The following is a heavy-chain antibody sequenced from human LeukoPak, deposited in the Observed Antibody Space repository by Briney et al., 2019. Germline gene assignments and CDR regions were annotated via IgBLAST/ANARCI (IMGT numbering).Heavy chain of an antibody. Sequence: GGSLRLSCAASGFTFSSYAMSWVRQAPGKGLEWVSAISGSGGSTYYADPVKGRFTISRDNSKNTLYLQMNSLRAEDTAVYYCAKDIASSGYYYATLDYWGQGTLVTVSS. CDR2: ISGSGGST. V-gene: IGHV3-23*01. J-gene: IGHJ4*02. CDR1: GFTFSSYA. D-gene: IGHD3-22*01. CDR3: AKDIASSGYYYATLDY.